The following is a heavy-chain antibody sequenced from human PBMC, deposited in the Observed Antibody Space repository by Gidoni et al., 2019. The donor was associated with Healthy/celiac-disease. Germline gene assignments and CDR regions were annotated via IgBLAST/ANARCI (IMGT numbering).Heavy chain of an antibody. CDR3: AVYSSSSGFDY. CDR1: GDSILSGYY. Sequence: QVQLQESGPGLVKPSETLSPTGTVSGDSILSGYYWGWIRQPPGKGLEWIGSIYHRGSTYYIPSLKSRVTISVDTSKNQFSLKLSSVTAADTAVYYCAVYSSSSGFDYWGQGTLVTVSS. J-gene: IGHJ4*02. CDR2: IYHRGST. V-gene: IGHV4-38-2*02. D-gene: IGHD6-6*01.